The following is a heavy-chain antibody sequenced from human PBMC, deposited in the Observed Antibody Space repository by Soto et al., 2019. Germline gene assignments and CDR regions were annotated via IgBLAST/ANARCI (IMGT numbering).Heavy chain of an antibody. CDR2: IKSETDGGTT. D-gene: IGHD3-16*01. CDR1: GFNFKNAW. V-gene: IGHV3-15*07. Sequence: EVQQVESGGALVKPGGSLRLSCAASGFNFKNAWMNWVRQAPGKGLEWVGRIKSETDGGTTDYAAPVKGRFTISRDDSKSTLFLQMNSLKTEDTGVYYCAAMKTYWGQGTPVTVSS. J-gene: IGHJ4*02. CDR3: AAMKTY.